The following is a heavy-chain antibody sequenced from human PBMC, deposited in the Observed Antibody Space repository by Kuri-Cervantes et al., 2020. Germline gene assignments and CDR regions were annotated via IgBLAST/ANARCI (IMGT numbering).Heavy chain of an antibody. J-gene: IGHJ4*02. Sequence: GSLRLSCTVSGYSISSGYFWAWIRQPPGKGLEWLGSTSHRWNTYYNPSLRGRVTLSLDTSNNQFSLRLSSLTAADTAVYYCARGKSIAARLEGPPDYWGQGTLVTVSS. CDR3: ARGKSIAARLEGPPDY. V-gene: IGHV4-38-2*02. D-gene: IGHD6-6*01. CDR1: GYSISSGYF. CDR2: TSHRWNT.